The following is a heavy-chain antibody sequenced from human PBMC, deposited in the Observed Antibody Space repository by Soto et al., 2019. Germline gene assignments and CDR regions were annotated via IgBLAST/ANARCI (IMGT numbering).Heavy chain of an antibody. D-gene: IGHD3-3*01. J-gene: IGHJ4*02. CDR1: RDSFTSDSHY. CDR3: ARSSIKPQVLMYQFDS. Sequence: PSETLSLTCTVSRDSFTSDSHYWGWIRQPPGKRLESIANIYYDGNTYYNPSLNVRVTISLDMSKNQLSLRLISVTTADTAVYYCARSSIKPQVLMYQFDSWRKGTLVTVSS. CDR2: IYYDGNT. V-gene: IGHV4-39*01.